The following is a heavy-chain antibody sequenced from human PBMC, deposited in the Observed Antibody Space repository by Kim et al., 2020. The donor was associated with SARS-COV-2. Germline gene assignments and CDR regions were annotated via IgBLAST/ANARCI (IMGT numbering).Heavy chain of an antibody. CDR2: IVVGSGNT. D-gene: IGHD3-10*01. Sequence: ASVKVSCKASGFTFTSSAVQWVRQARGQRLEWIGWIVVGSGNTNYAQKFQERVTITRDMSTSTAYMELSSLRSEDTAGYYCAADRVYGSGSYLSVGYGMDVWGPGTTFTVSS. V-gene: IGHV1-58*01. CDR1: GFTFTSSA. J-gene: IGHJ6*02. CDR3: AADRVYGSGSYLSVGYGMDV.